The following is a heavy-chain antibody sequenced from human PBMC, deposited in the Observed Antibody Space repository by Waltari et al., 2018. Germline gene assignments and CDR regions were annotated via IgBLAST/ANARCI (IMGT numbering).Heavy chain of an antibody. J-gene: IGHJ4*02. D-gene: IGHD3-22*01. CDR2: SNHSGST. Sequence: QVQLQQWGAGLLKPSETLSLTCAVYGGSFSGYYWSWIRQPPGKGLEWIGDSNHSGSTNDSPARKSRGPISVDPSKNQFSLKLSSVSAADTAVYYCARGHDSSGYYRDFDYWGQGTLVTVSS. V-gene: IGHV4-34*01. CDR3: ARGHDSSGYYRDFDY. CDR1: GGSFSGYY.